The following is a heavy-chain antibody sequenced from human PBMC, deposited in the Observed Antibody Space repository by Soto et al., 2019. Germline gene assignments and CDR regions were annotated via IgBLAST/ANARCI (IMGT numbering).Heavy chain of an antibody. Sequence: SETLSPTCAVYGGSFSGYYWSWIRQPPGKGLEWIGEINHSGSTNYNPSLKSRVTISVDTSKNQFSLKLSSVTAADTAVYYCARALSIAARPDFDYWGQGTLVTVSS. V-gene: IGHV4-34*01. CDR2: INHSGST. D-gene: IGHD6-6*01. CDR1: GGSFSGYY. J-gene: IGHJ4*02. CDR3: ARALSIAARPDFDY.